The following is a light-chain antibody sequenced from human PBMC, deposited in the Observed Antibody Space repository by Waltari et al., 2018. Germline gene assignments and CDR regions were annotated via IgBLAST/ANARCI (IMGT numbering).Light chain of an antibody. Sequence: DIVLTQSPGTLSLSPGERGTLSCRASQRVNSNYLAWYQHKPGPAPRLLIYGASSGATGIPDRFSGSGSGTDFTLTISRLEPEDFAVYYCQYYGSSASFGPGTKVDI. CDR3: QYYGSSAS. CDR2: GAS. V-gene: IGKV3-20*01. CDR1: QRVNSNY. J-gene: IGKJ3*01.